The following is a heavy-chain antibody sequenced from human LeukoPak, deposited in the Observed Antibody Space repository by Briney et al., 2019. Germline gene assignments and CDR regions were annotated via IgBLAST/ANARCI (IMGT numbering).Heavy chain of an antibody. D-gene: IGHD3-10*02. J-gene: IGHJ5*02. V-gene: IGHV1-69*05. CDR3: ARLEPTTFDNWFDP. CDR1: GGTFSSYA. Sequence: SVKVSCXASGGTFSSYAISWVRQAPGQGLEWMGGIIPIFGTANYAQKFQGRVTITTDESTSTAYMELSSLRSEDTAVYYCARLEPTTFDNWFDPWGQGTLVTVSS. CDR2: IIPIFGTA.